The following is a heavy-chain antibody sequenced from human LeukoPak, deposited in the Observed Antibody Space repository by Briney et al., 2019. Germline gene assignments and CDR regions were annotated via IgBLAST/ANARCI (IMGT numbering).Heavy chain of an antibody. Sequence: GASVTVSCKASGGTFSSYAISWVRQAPGQGLEWMGGIIPIFGTANYAQKFQGRVTITTDESTSTAYMELSSLRSEDTAVYYCARADPYYYYYYMDVWGKGTTVTASS. V-gene: IGHV1-69*05. CDR3: ARADPYYYYYYMDV. CDR2: IIPIFGTA. J-gene: IGHJ6*03. CDR1: GGTFSSYA.